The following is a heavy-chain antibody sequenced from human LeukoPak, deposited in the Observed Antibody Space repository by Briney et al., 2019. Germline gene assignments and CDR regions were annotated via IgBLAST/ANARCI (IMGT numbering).Heavy chain of an antibody. J-gene: IGHJ3*01. CDR1: GYSFTSYW. Sequence: GASLQISSKGSGYSFTSYWIGWGRQLPGKGLEWMVVIYPGDTETQYSPSFQGHVTISADKSISTAYLQWSSLQASDPAMYFCARHSTGLFGLWGQGTMVTVSS. CDR2: IYPGDTET. V-gene: IGHV5-51*01. CDR3: ARHSTGLFGL.